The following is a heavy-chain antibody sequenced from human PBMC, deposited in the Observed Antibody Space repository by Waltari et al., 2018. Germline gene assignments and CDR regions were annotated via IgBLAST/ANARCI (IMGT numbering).Heavy chain of an antibody. Sequence: QVQLQESGPSLLKPSETLSLICTVSGGSISGFYWSWVRQPPGKGLDWIGNIYYTGSTNFNPSLKSRVTMSVDTSKNQFSLKLSSVTAADTAFYYCVRGGGGDWEWFDPWGQGTLVTVSS. CDR3: VRGGGGDWEWFDP. J-gene: IGHJ5*02. CDR2: IYYTGST. V-gene: IGHV4-59*01. CDR1: GGSISGFY. D-gene: IGHD2-21*02.